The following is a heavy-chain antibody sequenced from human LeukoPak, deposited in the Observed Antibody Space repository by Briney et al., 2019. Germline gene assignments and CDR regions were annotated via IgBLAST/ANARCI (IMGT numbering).Heavy chain of an antibody. J-gene: IGHJ4*02. CDR2: IYYSGST. CDR1: GGSVSSGSYY. D-gene: IGHD6-19*01. CDR3: ARGSSGWYVGFDY. Sequence: SETLSLTCTVSGGSVSSGSYYWSWIRQPPGKGLEWIGYIYYSGSTNYNPSLKSRVTISVDTSKNQFSLKLSSVTAADTAVYYCARGSSGWYVGFDYWGQGTLVTVSS. V-gene: IGHV4-61*01.